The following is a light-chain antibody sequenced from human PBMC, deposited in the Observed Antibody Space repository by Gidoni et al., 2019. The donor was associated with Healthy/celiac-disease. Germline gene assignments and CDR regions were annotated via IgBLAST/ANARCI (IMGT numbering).Light chain of an antibody. V-gene: IGKV3-20*01. CDR2: GAS. J-gene: IGKJ3*01. CDR3: QQYGSSPPIT. CDR1: QSVSSSY. Sequence: EIVLTQSPGTLSLSPGERATLSCRASQSVSSSYLAWYQQKPGQAPRLLIYGASSRATGIPDRCSGGGSGTDFTLTISRLEPEDFAVYYCQQYGSSPPITFGPGTKVDIK.